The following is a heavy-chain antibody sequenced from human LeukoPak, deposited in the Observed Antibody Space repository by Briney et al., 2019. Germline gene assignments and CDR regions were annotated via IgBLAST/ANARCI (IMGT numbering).Heavy chain of an antibody. J-gene: IGHJ4*02. CDR2: IIPILGIA. Sequence: GGSLRLSCAASGFTFSSYAISWVRQAPGQGLEWMGRIIPILGIANYAQKFQGRVTITADKSTSTAYMELSSLRSEDTAVYYCARARGQLGYFDYWGQGTLVTVSS. CDR3: ARARGQLGYFDY. CDR1: GFTFSSYA. V-gene: IGHV1-69*04. D-gene: IGHD6-6*01.